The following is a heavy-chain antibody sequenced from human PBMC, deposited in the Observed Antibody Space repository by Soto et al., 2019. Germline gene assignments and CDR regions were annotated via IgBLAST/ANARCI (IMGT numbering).Heavy chain of an antibody. V-gene: IGHV1-2*02. CDR3: ARDFDLEYTTSSFWFGP. J-gene: IGHJ5*02. CDR2: INPNSGAT. Sequence: SVKVSCKASGYTFIGYYMHWVRQAPGQGLEWMGWINPNSGATNYAQKFQGRVTMTGDTSSSTVYMELSRLRSDDTAVYYCARDFDLEYTTSSFWFGPWGQGTLVTVSS. CDR1: GYTFIGYY. D-gene: IGHD6-6*01.